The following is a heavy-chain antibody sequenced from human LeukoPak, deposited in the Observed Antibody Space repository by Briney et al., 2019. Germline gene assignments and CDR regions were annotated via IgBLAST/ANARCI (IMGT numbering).Heavy chain of an antibody. J-gene: IGHJ6*02. CDR3: ARDVYYYGSGSYAFSYYYGMDV. CDR1: GDSISRSTYY. D-gene: IGHD3-10*01. CDR2: VYYSGNT. V-gene: IGHV4-39*07. Sequence: SETLSLTCTVSGDSISRSTYYWGWIRQPPGKGLEWIGSVYYSGNTYYNPSLKSRVTISVDTSKNQFSLKLSSVTAADTAVYYCARDVYYYGSGSYAFSYYYGMDVWGQGTTVTVSS.